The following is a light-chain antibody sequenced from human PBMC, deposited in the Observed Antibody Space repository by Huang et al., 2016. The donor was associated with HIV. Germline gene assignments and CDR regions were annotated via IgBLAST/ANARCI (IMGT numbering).Light chain of an antibody. CDR1: KSVSTN. Sequence: IVMTQSSATLSLSPGERATLSCSANKSVSTNLAWYQQRFGQAPRLLINGSSTRASDFPARCTGIESGTDFTLTISSLQSDDVALYFCQQYNNWLLSFGGGTKVDI. J-gene: IGKJ4*01. V-gene: IGKV3-15*01. CDR2: GSS. CDR3: QQYNNWLLS.